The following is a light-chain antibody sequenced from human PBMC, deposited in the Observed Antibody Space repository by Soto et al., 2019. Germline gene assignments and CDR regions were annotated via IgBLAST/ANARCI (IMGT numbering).Light chain of an antibody. CDR1: QSVSSN. CDR2: GAS. J-gene: IGKJ4*01. CDR3: QQYNNWTPLT. V-gene: IGKV3-15*01. Sequence: EVVMTQSPATLSVYPGERATLSCRASQSVSSNLAWYQLQPGQAPRLLIYGASTRATGVPARFSGSGSGTEFTLTISSLQSEDFAFYYCQQYNNWTPLTFGGGTKVEIK.